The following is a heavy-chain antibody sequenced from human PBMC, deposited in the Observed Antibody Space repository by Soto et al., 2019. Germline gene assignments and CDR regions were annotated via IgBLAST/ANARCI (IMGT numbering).Heavy chain of an antibody. J-gene: IGHJ5*02. Sequence: SETLSLTCTVSGDSISSSPFYWGWIRQPPGKGLEWIGSIYYNGNTYYNPSLKSRVAISVDTSKNQFSLKLNSVTAADTAIYYCARQPITVVRGKTTEKFDPWGQGTLVTVYS. D-gene: IGHD3-10*01. V-gene: IGHV4-39*01. CDR1: GDSISSSPFY. CDR3: ARQPITVVRGKTTEKFDP. CDR2: IYYNGNT.